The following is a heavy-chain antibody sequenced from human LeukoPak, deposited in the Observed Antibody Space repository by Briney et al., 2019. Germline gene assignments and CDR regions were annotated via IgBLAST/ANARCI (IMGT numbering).Heavy chain of an antibody. CDR3: ARDNGFGSGTYYSDY. D-gene: IGHD1-26*01. CDR1: GFTFNTYS. Sequence: GGSLRLSCAASGFTFNTYSMNWVRQAPGKGLEWVSFISTSSSYIYYAGSVKGRFTISRDNAKNSLYLQINSLRVEDTAVYYCARDNGFGSGTYYSDYWGQGTLVAVSS. CDR2: ISTSSSYI. J-gene: IGHJ4*02. V-gene: IGHV3-21*01.